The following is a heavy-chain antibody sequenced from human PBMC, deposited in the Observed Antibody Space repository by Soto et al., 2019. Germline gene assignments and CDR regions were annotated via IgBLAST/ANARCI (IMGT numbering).Heavy chain of an antibody. V-gene: IGHV3-33*01. CDR1: GFTFSGYG. CDR3: ARDGVGATTYFGYFYY. D-gene: IGHD1-26*01. J-gene: IGHJ4*02. CDR2: VRYDGSNI. Sequence: QVQLVESGGGVVQPGRSLRLSCGASGFTFSGYGMHWVRQAPGKGLDWVAVVRYDGSNIYYADSVKGRFTISRDNSKNTLYLQMNSLRAEDTAVYYCARDGVGATTYFGYFYYWGQGTLVTVSS.